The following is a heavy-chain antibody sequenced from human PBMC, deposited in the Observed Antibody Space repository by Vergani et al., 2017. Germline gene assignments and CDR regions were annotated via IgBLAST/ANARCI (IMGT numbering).Heavy chain of an antibody. CDR3: ASPRGYSYGYLGY. Sequence: QVQLQESGPGLVKPSETLSLTCAVSGYSISSGYYWGWIRQPPGKGLEWIGRIYHSGSTYYNPSLKGRVTISVDTSKNQFSLKLSSVTAAETAVYYCASPRGYSYGYLGYWGQGTLVTVSS. V-gene: IGHV4-38-2*01. J-gene: IGHJ4*02. CDR1: GYSISSGYY. D-gene: IGHD5-18*01. CDR2: IYHSGST.